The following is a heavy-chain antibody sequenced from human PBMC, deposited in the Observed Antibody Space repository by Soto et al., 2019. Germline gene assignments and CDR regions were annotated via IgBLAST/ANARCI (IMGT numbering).Heavy chain of an antibody. D-gene: IGHD5-12*01. CDR2: IYYSGST. CDR1: GGSISSGGYY. J-gene: IGHJ5*02. Sequence: SETLSFTCTVSGGSISSGGYYWSCIRQHPGKGLEWIGYIYYSGSTYYNPSLKSRVTISVDTSKNQFSLKLSSVTAADTAVYYCARGGYDFVFWFDPWGQGTLVTVSS. CDR3: ARGGYDFVFWFDP. V-gene: IGHV4-31*03.